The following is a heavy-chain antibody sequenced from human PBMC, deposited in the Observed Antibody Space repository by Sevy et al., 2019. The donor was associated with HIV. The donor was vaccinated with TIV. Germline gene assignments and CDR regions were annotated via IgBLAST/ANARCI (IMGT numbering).Heavy chain of an antibody. CDR3: ARRNGGRFDY. CDR1: GGSISSADYY. CDR2: IYYSGST. Sequence: SETLSLTCTVSGGSISSADYYWSWIRQPPGKGLEWIGYIYYSGSTYYNPSLKSRVTISVDTPKNQFSLKLSSVTAADTAVYYCARRNGGRFDYWGQGTLVPVSS. V-gene: IGHV4-30-4*01. J-gene: IGHJ4*02. D-gene: IGHD2-15*01.